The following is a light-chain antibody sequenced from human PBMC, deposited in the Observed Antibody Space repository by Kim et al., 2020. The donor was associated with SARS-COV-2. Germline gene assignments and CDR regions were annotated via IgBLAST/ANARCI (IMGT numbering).Light chain of an antibody. J-gene: IGKJ4*01. CDR2: DAS. Sequence: ASVGDRVTVTCRASQSITTCLAWYRQRPGKAPELLIYDASSLQSGVPSRFTGSGSGTEFTLTLSSLQPDDFATYYCQQHKTYPRTFGGGTKVDIK. CDR1: QSITTC. CDR3: QQHKTYPRT. V-gene: IGKV1-5*01.